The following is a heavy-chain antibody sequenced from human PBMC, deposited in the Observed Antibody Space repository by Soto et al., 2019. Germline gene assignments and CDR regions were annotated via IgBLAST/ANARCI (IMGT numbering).Heavy chain of an antibody. Sequence: GGSLRLSCAASGFTFSNAWMSWVRQAPGKGLEWVGRIKSKTDGGTTDYAAPVKGRFTISRDDSKNTLYLQMNSLKTEDTAVYYCTTEGGSYPYYFDYWGQGTLVTVSS. V-gene: IGHV3-15*01. CDR3: TTEGGSYPYYFDY. D-gene: IGHD1-26*01. CDR2: IKSKTDGGTT. CDR1: GFTFSNAW. J-gene: IGHJ4*02.